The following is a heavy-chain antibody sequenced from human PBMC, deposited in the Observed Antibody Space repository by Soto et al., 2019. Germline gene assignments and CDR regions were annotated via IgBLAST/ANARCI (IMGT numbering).Heavy chain of an antibody. Sequence: QITLKESGPTLVKPTQTLTLTCTFSGFSLSTSGVGVGWIRQPPGKALEWLALIYWDDDKRYSPSLKSRLTIPKDTSKNQVVLTMTKMDPVDTATYYCAHSAITMVRGASKSHFDYWGQGTLVTVSS. CDR3: AHSAITMVRGASKSHFDY. CDR2: IYWDDDK. J-gene: IGHJ4*02. CDR1: GFSLSTSGVG. D-gene: IGHD3-10*01. V-gene: IGHV2-5*02.